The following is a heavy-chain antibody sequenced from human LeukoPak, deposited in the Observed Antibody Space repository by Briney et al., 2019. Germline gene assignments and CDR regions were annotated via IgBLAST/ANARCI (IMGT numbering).Heavy chain of an antibody. Sequence: GGSLRLSCAASGFTFSGYGMHWVRQAPGKGLEWVALISYDGSNKYYADSVKGRFTISRDNSKNTLYLQMNSLRAEDTAVYYCAKFFTGEYVRAFDIWGQGTMVTVSS. CDR3: AKFFTGEYVRAFDI. D-gene: IGHD3-10*02. CDR1: GFTFSGYG. V-gene: IGHV3-30*18. CDR2: ISYDGSNK. J-gene: IGHJ3*02.